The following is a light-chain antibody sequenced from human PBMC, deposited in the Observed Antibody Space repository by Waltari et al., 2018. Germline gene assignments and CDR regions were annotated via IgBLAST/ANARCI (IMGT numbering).Light chain of an antibody. V-gene: IGLV2-14*03. CDR3: SSYTSGSTHVI. CDR1: SSDIGGYDF. Sequence: QSALIQPASVSGSPGQSITISCTGSSSDIGGYDFVSWYQRRPGKAPQLMISDVSRRPSAVSSRFSGSKSGNRASLTISGLRPEDEADYYCSSYTSGSTHVIFGGGTKLTVL. J-gene: IGLJ2*01. CDR2: DVS.